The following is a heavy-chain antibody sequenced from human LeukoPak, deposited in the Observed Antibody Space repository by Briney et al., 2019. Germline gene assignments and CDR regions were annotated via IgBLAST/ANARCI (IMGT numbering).Heavy chain of an antibody. V-gene: IGHV4-39*01. J-gene: IGHJ5*02. CDR1: GGSIRSITYY. CDR3: ARLPYSSGWYYYFDP. CDR2: IHYSGST. Sequence: SETLSLTCIVSGGSIRSITYYWGWIRQPPGKGLEWIGTIHYSGSTYYNPSLKSRVTISGDTSKNQFSLKLSSVTAADTAVYYCARLPYSSGWYYYFDPWGQGTLVTVSS. D-gene: IGHD6-19*01.